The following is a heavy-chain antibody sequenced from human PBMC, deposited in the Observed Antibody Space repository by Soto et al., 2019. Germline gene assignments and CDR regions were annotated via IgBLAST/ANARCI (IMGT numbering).Heavy chain of an antibody. V-gene: IGHV3-64D*06. CDR3: VKISRTMVRGPPFY. J-gene: IGHJ4*02. CDR1: GFTFSSYA. CDR2: ISSNGGST. D-gene: IGHD3-10*01. Sequence: PGGSLRLSCSASGFTFSSYAMHWVRQAPGKGLEYVSAISSNGGSTYYADSVKGRFTISRDNSKNTLYLQMSSLRAEDTAVYYCVKISRTMVRGPPFYWGQGTLVTLS.